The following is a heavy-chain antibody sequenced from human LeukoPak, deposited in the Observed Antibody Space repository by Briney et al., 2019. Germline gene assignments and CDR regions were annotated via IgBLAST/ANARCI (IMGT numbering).Heavy chain of an antibody. CDR2: ISSSGSTI. V-gene: IGHV3-48*03. Sequence: PGGSLILSCAASGFTFSSYEMNWVRQAPGKGLEWVSYISSSGSTIYYADSVKGRFTISRDNAKNSLYLQMNSLRAEDTAVYYCARYDYSNYDDRFDPWGQGTLVTVSS. CDR1: GFTFSSYE. CDR3: ARYDYSNYDDRFDP. J-gene: IGHJ5*02. D-gene: IGHD4-11*01.